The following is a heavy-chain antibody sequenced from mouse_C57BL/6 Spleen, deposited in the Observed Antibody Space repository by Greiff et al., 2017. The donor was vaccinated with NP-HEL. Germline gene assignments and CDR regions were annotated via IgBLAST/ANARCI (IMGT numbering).Heavy chain of an antibody. J-gene: IGHJ4*01. Sequence: VMLVESGPGLVAPSQCLSITCTVSGFSLTSYGVDWVRQSPGKGLEWLGVIWGVGSTNYNSALKSRLSISKDNSKSQVFLKMNSLQTDDTAMYYCARSNYSYAMDYWGQGTSVTVSS. V-gene: IGHV2-6*01. CDR2: IWGVGST. CDR1: GFSLTSYG. CDR3: ARSNYSYAMDY. D-gene: IGHD2-1*01.